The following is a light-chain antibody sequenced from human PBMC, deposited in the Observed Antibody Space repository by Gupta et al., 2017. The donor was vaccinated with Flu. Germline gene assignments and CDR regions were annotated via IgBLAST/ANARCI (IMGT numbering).Light chain of an antibody. CDR2: GAS. Sequence: EIVFTQSPGTLSLSPGERATLSCRASQSVSSSYLAWYQQKPGQAPRLLIYGASSRATGIPDRFSGSGSGTDFTLTISRREPEDFAVYYCQQYGSSPEWTFGQGTKVEIK. CDR1: QSVSSSY. CDR3: QQYGSSPEWT. J-gene: IGKJ1*01. V-gene: IGKV3-20*01.